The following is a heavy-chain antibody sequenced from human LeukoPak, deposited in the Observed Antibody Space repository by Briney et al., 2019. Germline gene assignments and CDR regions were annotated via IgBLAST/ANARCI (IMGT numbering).Heavy chain of an antibody. Sequence: SVKVSCKASGGTFSSYAISWVRQAPGQGLEWMGRIIPIFGTANYAQKFQGRVTVTTDESTSTAYMELSSLRSEDMAVYYCASLSIAAAENWGQGTLVTVSS. CDR3: ASLSIAAAEN. CDR1: GGTFSSYA. CDR2: IIPIFGTA. J-gene: IGHJ4*02. D-gene: IGHD6-13*01. V-gene: IGHV1-69*05.